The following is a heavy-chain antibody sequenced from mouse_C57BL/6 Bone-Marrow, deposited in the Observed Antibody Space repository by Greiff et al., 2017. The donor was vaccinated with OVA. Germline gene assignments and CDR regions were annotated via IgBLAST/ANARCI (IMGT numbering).Heavy chain of an antibody. Sequence: QVHVKQSGAELARPGASVKLSCKASGYTFTSYGISWVKQRTGQGLEWIGEIYPRSGNTYYNEKFKGKATLTADKSSSTAYMELRSLTSEDSAVYFCARGIYYDYGVYFDYWGQGTTLTVSS. CDR3: ARGIYYDYGVYFDY. V-gene: IGHV1-81*01. J-gene: IGHJ2*01. D-gene: IGHD2-4*01. CDR1: GYTFTSYG. CDR2: IYPRSGNT.